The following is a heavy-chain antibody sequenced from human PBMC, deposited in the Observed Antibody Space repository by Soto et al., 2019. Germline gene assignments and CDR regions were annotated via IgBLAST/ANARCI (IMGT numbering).Heavy chain of an antibody. Sequence: SETLSLTCTVSYGSISVSNVFWGWVRQPPGKGLEWIGNIDYSGTAYFSPSLGTRVTFPVDTSKNQFSLTLYSVTAADTAVYYCARTTGRHLDFWGQGILVTVAS. V-gene: IGHV4-39*01. J-gene: IGHJ4*02. D-gene: IGHD4-4*01. CDR2: IDYSGTA. CDR1: YGSISVSNVF. CDR3: ARTTGRHLDF.